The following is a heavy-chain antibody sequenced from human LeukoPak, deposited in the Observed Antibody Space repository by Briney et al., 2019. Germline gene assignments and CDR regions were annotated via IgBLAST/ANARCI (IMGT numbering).Heavy chain of an antibody. D-gene: IGHD3-16*01. V-gene: IGHV3-23*01. Sequence: GGSLTLSCAASGFTFSSYAMTWVRQAPGKGLEWVSDISGSGRTTNYADSVKGRFTISRDRSKNTLDLQMDSLRAEDTAVYYCAKLGALIKSGMDVWGQGTTVTVSS. J-gene: IGHJ6*02. CDR3: AKLGALIKSGMDV. CDR2: ISGSGRTT. CDR1: GFTFSSYA.